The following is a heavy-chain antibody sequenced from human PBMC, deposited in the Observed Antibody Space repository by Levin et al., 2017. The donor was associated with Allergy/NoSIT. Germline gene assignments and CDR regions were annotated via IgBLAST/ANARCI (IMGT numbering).Heavy chain of an antibody. CDR2: ISSSSSTI. Sequence: GGSLRLSCAASGFTFSSYSMNWVRQAPGKGLEWVSYISSSSSTIYYADSVKGRFTISRDNAKNSLYLQMNSLRAEDTAVYYCARPILTSHANNDAFDIWGQGTMVTVSS. CDR3: ARPILTSHANNDAFDI. J-gene: IGHJ3*02. V-gene: IGHV3-48*01. CDR1: GFTFSSYS.